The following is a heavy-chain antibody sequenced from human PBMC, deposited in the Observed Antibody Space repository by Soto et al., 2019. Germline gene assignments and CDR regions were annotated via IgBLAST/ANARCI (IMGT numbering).Heavy chain of an antibody. CDR2: IWYDGSNK. J-gene: IGHJ6*02. V-gene: IGHV3-33*01. CDR1: GFTFSSYG. Sequence: QVQLVESGGGVVQPGRSLRLSCAASGFTFSSYGMHWVSQAPGKGLEWVAVIWYDGSNKYYADSVKGRFTISRDNSKNTLYLQMNSLRAEDTAVYYCARASLAYYYYGMDVWGQGTTVTVSS. CDR3: ARASLAYYYYGMDV.